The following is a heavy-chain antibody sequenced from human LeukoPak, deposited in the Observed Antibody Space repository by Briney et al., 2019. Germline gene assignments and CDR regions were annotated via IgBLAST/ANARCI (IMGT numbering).Heavy chain of an antibody. CDR2: ISGSGGST. Sequence: GGSLRLSCAASGFTFSSYAMSWVRQAPGKGLEWVSAISGSGGSTYYADSVKGRFTVSRDNSKNTLYLQMTSLRAEGTGVYYCANWYSYDFWSGYYRWGQGTLVTVSS. CDR1: GFTFSSYA. CDR3: ANWYSYDFWSGYYR. J-gene: IGHJ4*02. V-gene: IGHV3-23*01. D-gene: IGHD3-3*01.